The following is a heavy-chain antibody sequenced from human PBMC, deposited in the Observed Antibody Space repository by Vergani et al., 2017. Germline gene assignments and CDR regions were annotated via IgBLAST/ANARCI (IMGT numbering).Heavy chain of an antibody. V-gene: IGHV3-23*04. CDR2: LSASDRRT. CDR3: AKVGRSEVAGTFGAFDI. CDR1: GFTFIMHA. D-gene: IGHD6-19*01. Sequence: VQLVESGGGLVKPGGSLRLSCTASGFTFIMHAMSWVRQAPGKGLEWVSTLSASDRRTHYADSMKGRFTISRDISKNTLFLHMNSLRPEDTAVYYCAKVGRSEVAGTFGAFDIWGQGTMVTVSS. J-gene: IGHJ3*02.